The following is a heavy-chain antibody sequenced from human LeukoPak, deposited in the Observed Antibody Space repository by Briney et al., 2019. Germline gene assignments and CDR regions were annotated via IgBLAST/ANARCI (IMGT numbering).Heavy chain of an antibody. J-gene: IGHJ4*02. D-gene: IGHD2-2*01. CDR1: GYSLSRGYY. CDR2: IHPSGST. CDR3: SRGRDQSKTGDS. V-gene: IGHV4-38-2*01. Sequence: SETVSLPRAVSGYSLSRGYYRSWIRPPPGKGLDWIGEIHPSGSTQFKPSLKSRVSISVDTSKNQFSLILTPVTAADTGVYYCSRGRDQSKTGDSWGQGTVVTVSS.